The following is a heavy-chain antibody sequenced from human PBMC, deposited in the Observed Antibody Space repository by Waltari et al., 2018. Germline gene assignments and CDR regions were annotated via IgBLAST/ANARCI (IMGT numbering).Heavy chain of an antibody. D-gene: IGHD6-19*01. J-gene: IGHJ4*02. Sequence: QVQLEESGPGLVKTSGTLSLTCAVSGGSITPNWWSWVRQPPGKGLDWIGEINHSGNTYYNPSLKGRDIISVHNVTNPFALGLDSMAAADTAVYYCASHVSEAGLRGFDNWGQGILVTVSS. CDR3: ASHVSEAGLRGFDN. V-gene: IGHV4-4*02. CDR1: GGSITPNW. CDR2: INHSGNT.